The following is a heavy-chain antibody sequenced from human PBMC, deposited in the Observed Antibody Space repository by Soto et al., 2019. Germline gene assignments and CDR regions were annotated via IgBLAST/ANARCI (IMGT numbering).Heavy chain of an antibody. Sequence: GGSLRLSCAASGFTFSSYAMSWVRQAPGKGLEWVSAISGSGGSTYYADSVKGRFTISRDNSKNTLYLQMNSLRAEDTAVYYCARDLLTVTTYGYYYYGMDVWGQGTTVTVSS. CDR2: ISGSGGST. V-gene: IGHV3-23*01. D-gene: IGHD4-17*01. CDR1: GFTFSSYA. CDR3: ARDLLTVTTYGYYYYGMDV. J-gene: IGHJ6*02.